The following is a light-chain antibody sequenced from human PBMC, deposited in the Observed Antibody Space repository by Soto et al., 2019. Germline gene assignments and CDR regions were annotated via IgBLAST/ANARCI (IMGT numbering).Light chain of an antibody. CDR3: QQYGSSPTWT. J-gene: IGKJ1*01. CDR1: QSVSSNY. V-gene: IGKV3-20*01. Sequence: ESVLTQSPVSLSFSPFERATLSFRASQSVSSNYLAWYQQKPGQAPRLLIYGASTRATGIPDRFSGSGSGTDFTPTISRLEPEDSAVYYCQQYGSSPTWTFGQGTKVDIK. CDR2: GAS.